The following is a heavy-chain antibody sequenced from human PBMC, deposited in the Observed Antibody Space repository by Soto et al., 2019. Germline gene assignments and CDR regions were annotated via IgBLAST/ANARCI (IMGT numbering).Heavy chain of an antibody. Sequence: GGSLRLSCAASGFTFSSYAMSWVRQAPGKGLEWVSAISGSGVSTYYADSVKGRFTISRDNSKNTLYLQMNSLRVEDTAMYHCVRSAWFDPWGQGTLVTVSS. J-gene: IGHJ5*02. CDR3: VRSAWFDP. CDR1: GFTFSSYA. CDR2: ISGSGVST. V-gene: IGHV3-23*01.